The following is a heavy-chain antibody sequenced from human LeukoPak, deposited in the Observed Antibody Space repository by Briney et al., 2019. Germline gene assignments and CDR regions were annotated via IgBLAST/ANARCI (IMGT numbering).Heavy chain of an antibody. CDR2: INPNSGGT. CDR3: TRDVGSRYGHDC. CDR1: GYTFTAYD. Sequence: ASVKVSCKASGYTFTAYDIHWVRQAPGQGLEWMGWINPNSGGTNCAQKFQGRVTMTRDTSISTAYMELSRLRSDDTAVYYCTRDVGSRYGHDCWGQGTLVTVSS. D-gene: IGHD5-18*01. J-gene: IGHJ4*02. V-gene: IGHV1-2*02.